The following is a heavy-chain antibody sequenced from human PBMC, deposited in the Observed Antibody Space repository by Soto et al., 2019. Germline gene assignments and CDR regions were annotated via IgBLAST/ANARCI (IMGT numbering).Heavy chain of an antibody. V-gene: IGHV2-26*03. CDR3: ARIRGEAYFDY. Sequence: SGPTLVNPTETLTLTCTISGFSLSNARMGVSWIRQPPGKALEWLAHIFSNDEKSYSTSLKSRLTISKDTSKSQVVLTMTNMDPVDTATYYCARIRGEAYFDYWGQGTLVTVSS. CDR1: GFSLSNARMG. CDR2: IFSNDEK. J-gene: IGHJ4*02. D-gene: IGHD3-16*01.